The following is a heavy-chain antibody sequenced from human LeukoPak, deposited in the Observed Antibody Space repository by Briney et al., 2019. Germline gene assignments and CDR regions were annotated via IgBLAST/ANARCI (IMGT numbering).Heavy chain of an antibody. J-gene: IGHJ6*04. D-gene: IGHD2-2*02. CDR3: ARRGCSSPSYYTVPDV. CDR1: GFTFSNYA. CDR2: ISPNGVYT. V-gene: IGHV3-64*01. Sequence: TGGSLRLSCAASGFTFSNYAMHWVRQAPGKGLEYVSAISPNGVYTYYANSVKGRFTISRDNSKNTLYHQMGSLRAEDIAVYYCARRGCSSPSYYTVPDVWGKGTTVTVSS.